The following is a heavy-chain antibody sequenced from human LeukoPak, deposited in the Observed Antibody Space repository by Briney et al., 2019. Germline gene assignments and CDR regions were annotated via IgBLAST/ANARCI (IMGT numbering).Heavy chain of an antibody. CDR3: ASDARYYYDSSGYADY. CDR2: IKGDGSEK. V-gene: IGHV3-7*01. Sequence: GGSLRLSCAASEFTFSSYWMSWFRQAPGKGLEWVANIKGDGSEKHYVDSVKGRFTISRDNAKNSLYLQMNSLRAEDTAVYYCASDARYYYDSSGYADYWGQGTLVTVSS. CDR1: EFTFSSYW. D-gene: IGHD3-22*01. J-gene: IGHJ4*02.